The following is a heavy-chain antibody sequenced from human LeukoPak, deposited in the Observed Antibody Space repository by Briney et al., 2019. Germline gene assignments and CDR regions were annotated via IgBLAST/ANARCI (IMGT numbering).Heavy chain of an antibody. CDR1: GGSISSYY. CDR2: IYYSGTT. V-gene: IGHV4-59*01. D-gene: IGHD3-10*02. CDR3: ARFHGNMFSFDY. J-gene: IGHJ4*02. Sequence: SETLSLTCTVSGGSISSYYWSWIRQPPGKGLEWIGYIYYSGTTNYNPSLKSRVTILVDTSKNQFSLKVSSVTAADTAVYYCARFHGNMFSFDYWGQGTLVTVSS.